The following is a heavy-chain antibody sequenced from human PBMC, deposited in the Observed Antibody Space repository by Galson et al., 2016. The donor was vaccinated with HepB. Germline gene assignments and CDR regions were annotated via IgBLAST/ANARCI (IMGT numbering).Heavy chain of an antibody. CDR2: IYWDGDK. D-gene: IGHD3-3*01. Sequence: PALVKPTQTLTLTCTFSGFSLSTSGVGVGWIRQPPGKSLEWLALIYWDGDKRYSPSLKSGLTITKDTSKNQVVLTMTNMDPVDTATYYCARSVYYDFWSGYYVYWGQGTLVTVSS. CDR3: ARSVYYDFWSGYYVY. J-gene: IGHJ4*02. V-gene: IGHV2-5*02. CDR1: GFSLSTSGVG.